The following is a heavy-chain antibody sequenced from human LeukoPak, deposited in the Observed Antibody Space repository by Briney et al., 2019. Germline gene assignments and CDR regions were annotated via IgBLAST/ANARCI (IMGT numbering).Heavy chain of an antibody. CDR1: GFILSTYV. J-gene: IGHJ4*02. D-gene: IGHD5-24*01. Sequence: GGSLRLSCAASGFILSTYVMSWVRQAPGKGLEWVSTISSSGGYTYFADSVKGRFTISRDNAKNSLYLQMNSLRAEDTAVYYCARTKEMATISYFDSWGQGTLVTVSS. CDR3: ARTKEMATISYFDS. V-gene: IGHV3-21*01. CDR2: ISSSGGYT.